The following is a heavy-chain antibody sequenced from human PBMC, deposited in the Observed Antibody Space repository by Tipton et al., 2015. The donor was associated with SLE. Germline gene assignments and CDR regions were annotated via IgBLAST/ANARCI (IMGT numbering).Heavy chain of an antibody. D-gene: IGHD4-11*01. J-gene: IGHJ4*02. Sequence: QSGAEVKKPGETLTISCKGSGYYFTNYWIGWVRQMPGKGLEWMGIFYPGDSDTRYSPSFQGQVTISVDRSISTAYLHWSSLKASDTAMYFCARGPTSISNPYYFDHWGQGTLVTVSS. CDR2: FYPGDSDT. CDR3: ARGPTSISNPYYFDH. CDR1: GYYFTNYW. V-gene: IGHV5-51*01.